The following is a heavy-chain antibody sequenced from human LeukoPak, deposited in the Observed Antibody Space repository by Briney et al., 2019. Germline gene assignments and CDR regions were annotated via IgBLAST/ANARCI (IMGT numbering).Heavy chain of an antibody. Sequence: SETLSLTCTVSVDSISSYYWSWIRQPPGKGLEWIGYIYYSGSTTYNPSLKSRVTISVDTPKNQFSLKLSSVTAADTAVYYCARHSIAARPGSGMDVWGQGTTVTVSS. CDR3: ARHSIAARPGSGMDV. CDR2: IYYSGST. V-gene: IGHV4-59*08. CDR1: VDSISSYY. D-gene: IGHD6-6*01. J-gene: IGHJ6*02.